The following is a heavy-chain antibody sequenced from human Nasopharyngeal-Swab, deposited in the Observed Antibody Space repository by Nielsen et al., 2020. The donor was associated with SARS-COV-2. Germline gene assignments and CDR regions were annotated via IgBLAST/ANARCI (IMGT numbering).Heavy chain of an antibody. V-gene: IGHV5-51*01. J-gene: IGHJ5*02. CDR1: GYSFVHRW. D-gene: IGHD5-24*01. CDR2: VYPGNSEV. CDR3: ARRAARDGYNYEVDP. Sequence: GESLKISCMASGYSFVHRWIGWVRQKPGQGLEWMGMVYPGNSEVAYNPSFQGQVTISADNSINTAYLQWSRLKPSDTAMYFCARRAARDGYNYEVDPWGQGTLVTVSS.